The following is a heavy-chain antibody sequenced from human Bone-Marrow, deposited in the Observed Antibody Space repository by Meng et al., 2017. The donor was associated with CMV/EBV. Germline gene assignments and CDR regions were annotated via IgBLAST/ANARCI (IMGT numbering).Heavy chain of an antibody. CDR1: GGSISSYY. V-gene: IGHV4-34*01. CDR2: INHSGST. J-gene: IGHJ4*01. CDR3: ARGVIAAAGRGYFDY. Sequence: SETLSLTCTVSGGSISSYYWSWIRQPPGKGLEWIGEINHSGSTNYNPSLKSRVTISVDTSKNQFSLKLSSVTAADTAVYYCARGVIAAAGRGYFDYWGQGTLVTVSS. D-gene: IGHD6-13*01.